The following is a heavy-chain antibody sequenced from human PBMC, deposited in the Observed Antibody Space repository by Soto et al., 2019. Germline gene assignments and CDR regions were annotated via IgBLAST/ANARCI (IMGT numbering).Heavy chain of an antibody. J-gene: IGHJ4*02. D-gene: IGHD1-26*01. CDR1: GFIFSDSW. V-gene: IGHV3-7*01. CDR3: AKYSGSYGIEN. CDR2: IKQDGSEK. Sequence: EVQLVESGGGLVQPGGSLRLSCIASGFIFSDSWMTWARQAPGKGLEWVANIKQDGSEKHYVDSVRGRFTISRDNAKNSVYLQMNGLRAEDTAVYHCAKYSGSYGIENWGQGTLVTVSS.